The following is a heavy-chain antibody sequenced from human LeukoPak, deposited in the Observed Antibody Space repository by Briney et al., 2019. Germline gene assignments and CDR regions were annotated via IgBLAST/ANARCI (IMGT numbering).Heavy chain of an antibody. V-gene: IGHV3-48*01. D-gene: IGHD6-19*01. CDR3: ARGLGYSSGSGSIY. J-gene: IGHJ4*02. CDR2: ISSSSSTI. Sequence: GGSLRLSCAASGFTFSSYWMSWVRQAPGKGLEWVSYISSSSSTIYYADSVKGRFTISRDNAKNSLYLQMNSLRAEDTAVYYCARGLGYSSGSGSIYWGQGTLVTVSS. CDR1: GFTFSSYW.